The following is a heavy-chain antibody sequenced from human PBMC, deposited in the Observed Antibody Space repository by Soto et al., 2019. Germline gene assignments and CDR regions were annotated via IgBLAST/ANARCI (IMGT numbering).Heavy chain of an antibody. D-gene: IGHD6-19*01. CDR2: IKSKTDGGTT. CDR1: GFTFSNAW. J-gene: IGHJ6*02. Sequence: EVQLVESGGGLVKPGGSLRLSCAASGFTFSNAWMNWVRQAPGKGLEWVGRIKSKTDGGTTDYAAPVKGRFTISRDDSNNTLYLQMNSLKTEDTAVYYCTTGDSSSYYYYYGMDVWGQGTTVTVSS. V-gene: IGHV3-15*07. CDR3: TTGDSSSYYYYYGMDV.